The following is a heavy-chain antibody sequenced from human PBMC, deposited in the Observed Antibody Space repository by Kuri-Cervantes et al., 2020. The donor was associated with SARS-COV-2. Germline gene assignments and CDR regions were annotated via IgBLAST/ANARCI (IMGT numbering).Heavy chain of an antibody. Sequence: GESLKISCEASGFTLTYRWMAWFRQAPGKGLEWVAAIKADGGEMVYVDSAKGRFTISRDNAKNSVFLQMNSVRIEDMSHYFCAWGRGWTFDIWGRGTMVTVSS. CDR1: GFTLTYRW. V-gene: IGHV3-7*04. J-gene: IGHJ3*02. D-gene: IGHD3-3*01. CDR2: IKADGGEM. CDR3: AWGRGWTFDI.